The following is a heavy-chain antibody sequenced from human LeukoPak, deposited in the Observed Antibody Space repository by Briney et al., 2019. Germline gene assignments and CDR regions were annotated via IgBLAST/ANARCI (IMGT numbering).Heavy chain of an antibody. J-gene: IGHJ5*02. D-gene: IGHD1-26*01. CDR2: INPNSGGT. CDR1: GYTFTGYY. V-gene: IGHV1-2*02. CDR3: ARGIVGATGNWFDP. Sequence: ASVKVSCKASGYTFTGYYMHRVRQAPGQGLEWMGWINPNSGGTNYAQKFQGRVTMTRDTSISTAYMELSRLRSDDTAVYYCARGIVGATGNWFDPWGQGTLVTVSS.